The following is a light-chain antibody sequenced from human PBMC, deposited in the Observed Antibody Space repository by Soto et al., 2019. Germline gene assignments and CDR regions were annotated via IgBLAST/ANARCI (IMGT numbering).Light chain of an antibody. CDR3: QQYNTWPLT. J-gene: IGKJ3*01. CDR2: DAS. V-gene: IGKV3-15*01. Sequence: EAVMTQSPATLSVSPGERPTLSCRASQSVSSNLAWYQQKPGQAPRLLIYDASTRATGIPARFSGSGSGTEFPLTISSLQSEDFAVYYCQQYNTWPLTFGPGTNVDIK. CDR1: QSVSSN.